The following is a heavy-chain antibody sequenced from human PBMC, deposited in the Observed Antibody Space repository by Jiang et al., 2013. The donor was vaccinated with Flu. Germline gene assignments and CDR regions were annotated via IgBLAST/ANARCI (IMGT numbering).Heavy chain of an antibody. V-gene: IGHV3-74*01. Sequence: LSCAASGFTFSSYWMHWVRQAPGKGLVWVSRINSDGSSTSYADSVKGRFTISRDNAKNTLYLQMNSLRAEDTAVYYCARDTEWELLFDYWGQGTLVTVSS. CDR3: ARDTEWELLFDY. J-gene: IGHJ4*02. CDR1: GFTFSSYW. D-gene: IGHD1-26*01. CDR2: INSDGSST.